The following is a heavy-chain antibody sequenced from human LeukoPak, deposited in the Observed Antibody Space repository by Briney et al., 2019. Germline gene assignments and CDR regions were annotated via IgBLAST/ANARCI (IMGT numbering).Heavy chain of an antibody. V-gene: IGHV3-7*05. D-gene: IGHD6-19*01. J-gene: IGHJ4*02. CDR2: INQAGSEK. CDR3: ARESNGWYTHFDY. Sequence: GGSLRLSCAASGFTFRSYWMSWVRQAPGKGLEWVASINQAGSEKYYVDSVKGRFTISGDNAKNSLYLQMNSLRAEDTAVYYCARESNGWYTHFDYWGQGTLVTVSS. CDR1: GFTFRSYW.